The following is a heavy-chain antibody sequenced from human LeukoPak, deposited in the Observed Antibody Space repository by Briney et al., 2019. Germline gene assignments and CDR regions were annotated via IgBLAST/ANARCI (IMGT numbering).Heavy chain of an antibody. CDR2: INPSGGST. D-gene: IGHD2-21*01. J-gene: IGHJ6*01. V-gene: IGHV1-46*01. Sequence: ASVKVSCKASGYTFTAYYMHWVRQAPGQGLEWMGIINPSGGSTSYAQKFEGRVTMTRDTSTSTVYMDLSGLRSDDTAVYYCARVFSLRGSMDVWGRGTTVTVSS. CDR1: GYTFTAYY. CDR3: ARVFSLRGSMDV.